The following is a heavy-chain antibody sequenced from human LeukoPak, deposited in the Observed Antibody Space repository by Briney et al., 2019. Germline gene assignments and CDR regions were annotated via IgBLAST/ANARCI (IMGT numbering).Heavy chain of an antibody. CDR1: GFTFSGYS. CDR2: ISSSSSYI. V-gene: IGHV3-21*01. D-gene: IGHD4-11*01. Sequence: GGSLRLSCAASGFTFSGYSMNWVRQAPGKGLEWVSSISSSSSYIYYADSVKGRFTISRDNAKNSLYLQMNSLRAEDTAVYYCARHLGNYTNDYYYYYMDVWGKGTTVTVSS. CDR3: ARHLGNYTNDYYYYYMDV. J-gene: IGHJ6*03.